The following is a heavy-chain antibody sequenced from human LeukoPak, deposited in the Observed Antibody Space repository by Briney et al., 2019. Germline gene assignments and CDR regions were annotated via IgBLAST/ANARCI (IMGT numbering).Heavy chain of an antibody. J-gene: IGHJ5*02. Sequence: GGSLRLSCAASGFTFSDYYMSWIRQAPGKGLEWVSYISSSGSTIYYADSVKGRFTISRDNAKNPLYLQMNSLRAEDTAVYYCARNPIYGSGSYYNGANWFDPWGQGTLVTVSS. CDR2: ISSSGSTI. CDR1: GFTFSDYY. CDR3: ARNPIYGSGSYYNGANWFDP. D-gene: IGHD3-10*01. V-gene: IGHV3-11*01.